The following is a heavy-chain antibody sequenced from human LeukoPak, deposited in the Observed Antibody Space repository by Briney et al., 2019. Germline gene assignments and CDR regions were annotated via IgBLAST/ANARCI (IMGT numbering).Heavy chain of an antibody. Sequence: QAGGSLRLSCAASGFTFSNHWMHWVRQVPGKGLVWVSRINSDGSSINYADSVKGRFTISRDNAKNTLYLQMNSLRAEDTAVYYRARDRSNWYYFDYWGQGTLVTVSS. CDR1: GFTFSNHW. D-gene: IGHD6-13*01. CDR3: ARDRSNWYYFDY. J-gene: IGHJ4*02. V-gene: IGHV3-74*01. CDR2: INSDGSSI.